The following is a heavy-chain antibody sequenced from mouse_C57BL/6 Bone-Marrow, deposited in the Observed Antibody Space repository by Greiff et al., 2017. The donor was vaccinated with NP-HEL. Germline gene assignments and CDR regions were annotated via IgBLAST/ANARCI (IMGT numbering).Heavy chain of an antibody. J-gene: IGHJ2*01. V-gene: IGHV1-63*01. CDR3: ARGDYYYGSSYNY. CDR1: GYTFPNYW. Sequence: QVQLQQSGAELVRPGTSVKMSCKASGYTFPNYWIGWAKQRPGHGLEWIGDIYPGGGYTNYNEKFKGKATLTADKSSSTAYMQFSSLTSEDSAIYYCARGDYYYGSSYNYWGQGTTLTVSS. CDR2: IYPGGGYT. D-gene: IGHD1-1*01.